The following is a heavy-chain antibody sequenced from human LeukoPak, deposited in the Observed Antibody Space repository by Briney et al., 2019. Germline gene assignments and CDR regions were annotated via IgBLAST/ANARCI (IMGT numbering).Heavy chain of an antibody. CDR2: INPNSGGT. CDR1: GYTFTGYY. V-gene: IGHV1-2*02. CDR3: ARVPQYYYDGSGNDLDAFDI. Sequence: ASVKVSCKASGYTFTGYYMHWVRQAPGQGLEWMGWINPNSGGTNYAQKFQGRVTMTRDTSISTAYMELSRLRSDDTAVYYCARVPQYYYDGSGNDLDAFDIWGQGTMVTVSS. J-gene: IGHJ3*02. D-gene: IGHD3-22*01.